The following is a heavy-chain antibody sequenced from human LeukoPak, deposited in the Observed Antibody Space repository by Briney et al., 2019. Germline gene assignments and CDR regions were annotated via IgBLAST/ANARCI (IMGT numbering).Heavy chain of an antibody. Sequence: GGSLRLSCAASGFIFSSFDFNWVRQAPGKGLEWVSYISSRSRTIYYADSVKGRFTISRDNAQKSLYLQINSLRGDDTALYYCVRGTRAFDVWGQGTMVTVSS. CDR2: ISSRSRTI. CDR1: GFIFSSFD. CDR3: VRGTRAFDV. J-gene: IGHJ3*01. V-gene: IGHV3-48*04.